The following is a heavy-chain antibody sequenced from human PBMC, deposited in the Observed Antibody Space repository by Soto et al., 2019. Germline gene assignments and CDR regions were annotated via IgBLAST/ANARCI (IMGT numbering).Heavy chain of an antibody. J-gene: IGHJ4*02. Sequence: PSETLSLTCTVSCGSISSSSYYWGWIRQPPGKGLEWIGSIYYSGSTYYNPSLKSRVTISVDTSKNQFSLKLSSVTAADTAVYYCARTSHGTMVFDYWGQGTLVTVSS. CDR3: ARTSHGTMVFDY. D-gene: IGHD3-10*01. V-gene: IGHV4-39*01. CDR2: IYYSGST. CDR1: CGSISSSSYY.